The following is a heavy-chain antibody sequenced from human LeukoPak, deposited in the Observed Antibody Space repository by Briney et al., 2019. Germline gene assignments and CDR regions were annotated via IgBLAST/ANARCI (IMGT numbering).Heavy chain of an antibody. V-gene: IGHV1-24*01. CDR2: FDPEDGET. J-gene: IGHJ4*02. Sequence: ASVKVSYKVSGYTLTELSMHWVRQAPGKGLEWMGGFDPEDGETIYAQKFQGRVTMTEDTSTDTAYMELSSLRSEDTAVYYCATNNWNYAGGHYWGQGTLVTVSS. CDR1: GYTLTELS. D-gene: IGHD1-7*01. CDR3: ATNNWNYAGGHY.